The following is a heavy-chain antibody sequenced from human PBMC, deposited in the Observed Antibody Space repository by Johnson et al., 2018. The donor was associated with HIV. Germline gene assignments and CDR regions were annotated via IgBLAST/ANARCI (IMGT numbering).Heavy chain of an antibody. Sequence: VQLVESGGGLVQPGRSLRLSCAASGFTFDDYAMHWVRQAPGKGLEWVSGISWNSGSIGYADSVKGRFTISRDNAKNSRYLQMNSLRAEDTALYYCAKNYYGSGRGAFDIWGQGTMVTVSS. CDR2: ISWNSGSI. CDR1: GFTFDDYA. D-gene: IGHD3-10*01. J-gene: IGHJ3*02. V-gene: IGHV3-9*01. CDR3: AKNYYGSGRGAFDI.